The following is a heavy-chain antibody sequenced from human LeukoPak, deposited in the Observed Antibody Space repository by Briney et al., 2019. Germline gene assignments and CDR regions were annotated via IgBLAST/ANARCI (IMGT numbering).Heavy chain of an antibody. Sequence: GGSLRLSCAASGFTFSSYAMSWVRQAPGKGLEWVSAISGSGGSTYYADSVKGRFTISRDNSKNTLYLQMNSLRAEDTAVYYCAKDPGVGATTRDHPGYWGQGTLVTVSS. D-gene: IGHD1-26*01. CDR2: ISGSGGST. CDR3: AKDPGVGATTRDHPGY. J-gene: IGHJ4*02. V-gene: IGHV3-23*01. CDR1: GFTFSSYA.